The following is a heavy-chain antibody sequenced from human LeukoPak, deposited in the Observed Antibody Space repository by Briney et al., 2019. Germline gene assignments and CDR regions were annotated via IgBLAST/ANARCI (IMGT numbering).Heavy chain of an antibody. Sequence: ASVKVSCKASGYTFTSYDINWVRQATGQGLEWMGWMNPNSGNTGYAQKFQGRVTITRNTSISTAYMELSSLRSEDTAVYYCARGYYDSSAFGPWGQGTLVTVSS. CDR2: MNPNSGNT. V-gene: IGHV1-8*03. CDR1: GYTFTSYD. J-gene: IGHJ5*02. CDR3: ARGYYDSSAFGP. D-gene: IGHD3-22*01.